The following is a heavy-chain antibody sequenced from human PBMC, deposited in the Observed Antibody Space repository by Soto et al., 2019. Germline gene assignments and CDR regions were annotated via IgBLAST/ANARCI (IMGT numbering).Heavy chain of an antibody. CDR3: ARGLITGSSDSGGWYYFDS. Sequence: QVQLQQWGAGLLKPSETLSLTCAVHGGSFSGYIWTWIRQPPGKGLQWIGQINHSGSTYYNPSLKSQASISVHTSNDQVSLELSSVTAADTAVYYCARGLITGSSDSGGWYYFDSWGQGTLVTVSS. J-gene: IGHJ4*02. CDR2: INHSGST. CDR1: GGSFSGYI. V-gene: IGHV4-34*01. D-gene: IGHD1-26*01.